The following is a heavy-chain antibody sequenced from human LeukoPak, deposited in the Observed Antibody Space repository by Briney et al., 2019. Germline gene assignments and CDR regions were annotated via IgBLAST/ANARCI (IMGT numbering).Heavy chain of an antibody. V-gene: IGHV1-18*01. J-gene: IGHJ5*02. D-gene: IGHD4-23*01. CDR1: GYTFTTYG. CDR2: ISTFNGHT. CDR3: ARDNSVEDTAWWFDP. Sequence: ASVKVSCKASGYTFTTYGISWVRQAPGHGLEWMGWISTFNGHTNYAQSRQDRVTMTTDTSTSTVYMELSSLISEDTAVYYCARDNSVEDTAWWFDPWGQGTPVTVSS.